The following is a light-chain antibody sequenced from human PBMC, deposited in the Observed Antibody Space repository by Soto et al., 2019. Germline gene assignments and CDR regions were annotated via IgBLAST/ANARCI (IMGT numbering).Light chain of an antibody. J-gene: IGKJ4*01. CDR1: QSLLHSNGYNY. Sequence: DIVMTQSPLSLPVTPGEPASISCRSSQSLLHSNGYNYLDWYLQKPGQSPQLLIYLGSNRASGVPDRFSGSGSGTDFTLKISRVEAEDVGVYYCMQALQTPRTFGGVTKVDIK. CDR3: MQALQTPRT. CDR2: LGS. V-gene: IGKV2-28*01.